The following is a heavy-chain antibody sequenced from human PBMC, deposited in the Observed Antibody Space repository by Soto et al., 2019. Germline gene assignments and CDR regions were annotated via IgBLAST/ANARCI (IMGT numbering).Heavy chain of an antibody. CDR3: AKDGSAPGIAAADIDY. Sequence: GGSLRLSCAASGFTFSSYGMHWVRQAPGKGLEWVAVISYDGSNKYYADSVKGRFTISRDNSKNTLYLQMNSLRAEDTAVHYCAKDGSAPGIAAADIDYWGQGTLVTVSS. CDR1: GFTFSSYG. D-gene: IGHD6-13*01. J-gene: IGHJ4*02. CDR2: ISYDGSNK. V-gene: IGHV3-30*18.